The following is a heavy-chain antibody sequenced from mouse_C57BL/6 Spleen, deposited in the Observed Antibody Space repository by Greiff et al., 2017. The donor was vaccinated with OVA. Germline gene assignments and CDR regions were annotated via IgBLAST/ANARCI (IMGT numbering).Heavy chain of an antibody. V-gene: IGHV1-55*01. CDR2: IYPGSGST. D-gene: IGHD1-1*01. Sequence: QVQLQQPGAELVKPGASVKMSCKASGYTFTSYWITWVKQRPGQGLEWIGDIYPGSGSTNYNEKFKSKATLTVEPSSSTAYMQLSSLTSEDAAVYYGASRGTTVVAWDWYFDVWGTGTTVTVSS. J-gene: IGHJ1*03. CDR1: GYTFTSYW. CDR3: ASRGTTVVAWDWYFDV.